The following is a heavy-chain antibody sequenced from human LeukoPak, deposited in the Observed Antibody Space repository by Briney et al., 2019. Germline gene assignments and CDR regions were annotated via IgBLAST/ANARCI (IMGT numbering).Heavy chain of an antibody. D-gene: IGHD3-10*01. CDR2: INPNSGGT. Sequence: ASVKVSCKASGYTFTSYYMHWVRQAPGQGLEWMGIINPNSGGTNYAQKFQGWVTMTRDTSISTAYMELSRLRSDDTAVYYCASDYGSGSNRAFDIWGQGTMVTVSS. CDR1: GYTFTSYY. CDR3: ASDYGSGSNRAFDI. J-gene: IGHJ3*02. V-gene: IGHV1-2*04.